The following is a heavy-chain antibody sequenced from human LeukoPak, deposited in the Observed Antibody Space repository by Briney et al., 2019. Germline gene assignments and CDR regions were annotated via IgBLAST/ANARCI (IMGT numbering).Heavy chain of an antibody. CDR3: ARIAAAGTSAFYYYYYMDV. V-gene: IGHV3-64*01. CDR1: GFTFSSYG. J-gene: IGHJ6*03. Sequence: GGSLRLSCAASGFTFSSYGMHWVRQAPGKGLEYVSGISSNGGSTYYANPVKGRFTISRDNSKNTLYLQMGSLRAEDTAVYYCARIAAAGTSAFYYYYYMDVWGKGTTVTISS. CDR2: ISSNGGST. D-gene: IGHD6-13*01.